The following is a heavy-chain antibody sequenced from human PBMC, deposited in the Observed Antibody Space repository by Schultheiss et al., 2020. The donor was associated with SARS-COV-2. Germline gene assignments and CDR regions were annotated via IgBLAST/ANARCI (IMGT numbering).Heavy chain of an antibody. J-gene: IGHJ4*02. V-gene: IGHV4-4*07. CDR2: IYTSGST. Sequence: SETLSLTCTVSGGSISSYYWSWNRQPAGKGLEWIGRIYTSGSTNYNPSLKSRVTMSVDTSKNQFSLKLSSVTAADTAVYYCARGIKGYSYGYDFDYWGQGTLVTVSS. CDR3: ARGIKGYSYGYDFDY. CDR1: GGSISSYY. D-gene: IGHD5-18*01.